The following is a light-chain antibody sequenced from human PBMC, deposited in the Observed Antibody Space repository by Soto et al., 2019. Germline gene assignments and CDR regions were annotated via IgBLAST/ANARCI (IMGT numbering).Light chain of an antibody. V-gene: IGKV1-27*01. Sequence: DIHMTQCPSFLSPSSGDSVTITGRATQVITNFLAWYQQKPGKVPRILIYSESTLQSGVPYRLSGSGYGTDFNFTISRLQPEDIATYYCQKYDNLPITCGQGTRLEIK. CDR2: SES. CDR1: QVITNF. J-gene: IGKJ5*01. CDR3: QKYDNLPIT.